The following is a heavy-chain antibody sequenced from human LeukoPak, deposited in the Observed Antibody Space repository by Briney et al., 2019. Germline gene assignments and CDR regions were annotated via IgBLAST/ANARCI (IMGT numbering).Heavy chain of an antibody. CDR3: ARDSQTSSVYYDFWSGYYSYYFDY. Sequence: GGSLRLSCAASEFTFSSYAMHWVRQAPGKGLEWVAVISYDGSNKYYADSVKGRFTISRDNSKNTLYLQMNSLRAEDTAVYYCARDSQTSSVYYDFWSGYYSYYFDYWGQGTLVTVSS. J-gene: IGHJ4*02. CDR1: EFTFSSYA. D-gene: IGHD3-3*01. CDR2: ISYDGSNK. V-gene: IGHV3-30-3*01.